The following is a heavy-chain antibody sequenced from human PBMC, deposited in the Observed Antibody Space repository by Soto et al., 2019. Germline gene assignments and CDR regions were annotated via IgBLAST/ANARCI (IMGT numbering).Heavy chain of an antibody. CDR1: GFTVSSYS. V-gene: IGHV3-21*01. Sequence: GGSVRLSCEASGFTVSSYSRNCVRQAPGKGLEWVSSISSSSSYIYYADSVKGRFTISGDNAKNSLYLQMNSLRAEDTAVYYCARHLSHTMESYPDYWGQGTLVTVSS. D-gene: IGHD3-10*01. CDR2: ISSSSSYI. J-gene: IGHJ4*02. CDR3: ARHLSHTMESYPDY.